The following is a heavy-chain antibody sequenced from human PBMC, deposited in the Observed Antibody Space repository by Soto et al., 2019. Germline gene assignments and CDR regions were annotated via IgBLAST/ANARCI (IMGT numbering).Heavy chain of an antibody. Sequence: QVKLVQSGAEEKKPGASVKVSCKASGYTFTSYAMHWVRQAPGQRLEWMGWINAGSGNTKYSQKFQGRVTITRDTSASTAYMGLSSLRSEDTAVYYCARVGGWYVPHYWGQGTLVTVSS. CDR3: ARVGGWYVPHY. J-gene: IGHJ4*02. V-gene: IGHV1-3*05. CDR1: GYTFTSYA. D-gene: IGHD6-19*01. CDR2: INAGSGNT.